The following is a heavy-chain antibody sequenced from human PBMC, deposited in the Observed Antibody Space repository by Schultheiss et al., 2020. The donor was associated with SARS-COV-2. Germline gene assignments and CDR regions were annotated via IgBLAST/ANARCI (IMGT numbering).Heavy chain of an antibody. V-gene: IGHV3-33*03. J-gene: IGHJ4*02. CDR1: GFTFSSYA. D-gene: IGHD4-17*01. Sequence: GGSLRLSCAASGFTFSSYAMLWVRQAPGKGLEWVAVIWYDGSNKYYADSVKGRFTISRDNAKNSLYLQMNSLRAEDTAVYYCAILARPSTVTDPVDYWGQGTLVTVSS. CDR3: AILARPSTVTDPVDY. CDR2: IWYDGSNK.